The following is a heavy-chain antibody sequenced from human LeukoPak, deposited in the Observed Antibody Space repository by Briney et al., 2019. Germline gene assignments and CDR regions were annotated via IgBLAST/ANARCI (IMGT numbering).Heavy chain of an antibody. CDR2: ITYDSAK. Sequence: GGSLRLSCAASGFTFSDYYMSWIRQAPGKGLKWISYITYDSAKYHADSVKGRFTISRDNAKNSLYLQMNSLRAEDTAVYYCAKCSSGNWFDPWGQGTLVTVSS. CDR3: AKCSSGNWFDP. CDR1: GFTFSDYY. V-gene: IGHV3-69-1*01. D-gene: IGHD2-2*01. J-gene: IGHJ5*02.